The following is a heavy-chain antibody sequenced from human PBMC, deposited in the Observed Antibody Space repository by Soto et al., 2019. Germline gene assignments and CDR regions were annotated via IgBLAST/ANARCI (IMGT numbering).Heavy chain of an antibody. V-gene: IGHV3-23*01. Sequence: EVQLLESGGGLVQPGGSLRLSCAASGFTFSSYAMSWVRQAPGKGLEWVSAISGSGGSTYYAESVKGRFTISRANPKNTLYLQMNSLRAEDTALYYCVKDDRLRSAELSLYHYYGMDVWGQGTTVTVSS. CDR1: GFTFSSYA. J-gene: IGHJ6*02. CDR3: VKDDRLRSAELSLYHYYGMDV. D-gene: IGHD3-16*02. CDR2: ISGSGGST.